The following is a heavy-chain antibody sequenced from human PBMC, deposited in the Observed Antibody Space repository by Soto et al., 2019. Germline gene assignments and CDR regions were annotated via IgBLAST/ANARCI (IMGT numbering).Heavy chain of an antibody. D-gene: IGHD3-3*01. CDR1: GYTFTGYY. CDR2: INPNSGGT. CDR3: AAAGGPYYDLWSGYRGYYYGMDV. J-gene: IGHJ6*02. Sequence: ASVKVSCKASGYTFTGYYIHWVRQAPGQGLEGMGWINPNSGGTNYAQKFQGRVTMTRNTSISTAYMELSRLRSDDTAVYYCAAAGGPYYDLWSGYRGYYYGMDVWGHGTTVTVSS. V-gene: IGHV1-2*02.